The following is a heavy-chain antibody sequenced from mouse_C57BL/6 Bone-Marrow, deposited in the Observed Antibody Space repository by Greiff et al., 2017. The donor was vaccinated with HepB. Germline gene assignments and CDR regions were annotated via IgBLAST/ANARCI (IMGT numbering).Heavy chain of an antibody. J-gene: IGHJ2*01. D-gene: IGHD1-1*01. CDR2: IDPENGDT. CDR1: GFNIKDDY. CDR3: TSGHDGSSHFDY. Sequence: EVQLQQSGAELVRPGASVKLSCTASGFNIKDDYMHWVTQRPEKGLEWIGWIDPENGDTEYASKFQGKSTISADTSSNTADLQLSSLTSVDTAVYYGTSGHDGSSHFDYWGQGTTLTVSS. V-gene: IGHV14-4*01.